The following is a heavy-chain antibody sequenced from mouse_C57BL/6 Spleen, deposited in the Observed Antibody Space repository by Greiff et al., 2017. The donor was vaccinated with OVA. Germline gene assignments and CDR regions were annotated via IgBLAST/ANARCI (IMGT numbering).Heavy chain of an antibody. CDR3: AVHDYYGSYYYAMDY. J-gene: IGHJ4*01. CDR1: GFTFSSYG. D-gene: IGHD2-1*01. CDR2: ISSGGSYT. Sequence: EVKLVESGGDLVKPGGSLKLSCAASGFTFSSYGMSWVRQTPDKRLEWVATISSGGSYTYYPDRVKGRFTLSRDNAKNTLYLQMSSLKSEDTAMYYCAVHDYYGSYYYAMDYWGQGTSVTVSS. V-gene: IGHV5-6*01.